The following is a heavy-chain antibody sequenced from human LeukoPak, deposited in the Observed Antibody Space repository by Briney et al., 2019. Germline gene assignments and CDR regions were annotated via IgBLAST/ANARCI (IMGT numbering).Heavy chain of an antibody. D-gene: IGHD3-10*01. CDR2: INPNSGGT. J-gene: IGHJ4*02. Sequence: ASVKVSCKASGYTFTGYYMHWVRQAPGQGLEWMGWINPNSGGTSYAQKFQGRVTMTRDTSISTAYMELSRLRSDDTAVYYCAREEGEWFGELFLPFKYWGQGTLVTVSS. CDR1: GYTFTGYY. V-gene: IGHV1-2*02. CDR3: AREEGEWFGELFLPFKY.